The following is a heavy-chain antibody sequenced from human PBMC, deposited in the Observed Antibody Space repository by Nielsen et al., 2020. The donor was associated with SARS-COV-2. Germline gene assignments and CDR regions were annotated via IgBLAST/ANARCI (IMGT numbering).Heavy chain of an antibody. Sequence: ASVKVSCKASGYTFTGYYIHWVRQAPGQGLGWMGWINPDSGGTDYAQKFQGTVTMTRDASISTVYMELTSDDTAVYYCARARATIFGLVMSYGMDVWGQGTTVAVSS. D-gene: IGHD3/OR15-3a*01. CDR3: ARARATIFGLVMSYGMDV. V-gene: IGHV1-2*02. CDR2: INPDSGGT. J-gene: IGHJ6*02. CDR1: GYTFTGYY.